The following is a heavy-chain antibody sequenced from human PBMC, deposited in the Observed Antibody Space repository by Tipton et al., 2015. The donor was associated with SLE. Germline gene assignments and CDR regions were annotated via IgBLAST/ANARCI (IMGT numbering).Heavy chain of an antibody. CDR1: GGSISSHY. CDR2: IYYSGST. D-gene: IGHD3-16*02. CDR3: ARDGYDYIWGSYRYHYYYGMDV. Sequence: GLVKPSETLSLTCTVSGGSISSHYWSWIRQPPGKGLEWIGYIYYSGSTNYNPSLKSRVTMSVDTSKNQFSLKLSSVTAADTAVYYCARDGYDYIWGSYRYHYYYGMDVWGQGTTVTVSS. V-gene: IGHV4-59*11. J-gene: IGHJ6*02.